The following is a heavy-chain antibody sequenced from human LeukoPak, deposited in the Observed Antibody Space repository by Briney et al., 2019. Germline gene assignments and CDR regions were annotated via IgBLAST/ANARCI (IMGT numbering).Heavy chain of an antibody. V-gene: IGHV3-7*03. Sequence: GGSLRLSCAASGFTFSSYWMSWVRQAPGKGLEWVANIKQDGSEKYYVDSVKGRFTISRDNAKNSLYLQMNSLRAEDTAVYYCAKDRESGMANYWGQGTLVTVSS. CDR1: GFTFSSYW. CDR3: AKDRESGMANY. J-gene: IGHJ4*02. D-gene: IGHD5-24*01. CDR2: IKQDGSEK.